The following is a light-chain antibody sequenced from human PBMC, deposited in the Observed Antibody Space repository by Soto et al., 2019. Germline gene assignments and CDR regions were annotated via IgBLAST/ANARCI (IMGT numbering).Light chain of an antibody. CDR1: QSISTN. J-gene: IGKJ2*01. V-gene: IGKV1-39*01. CDR3: QQSYMTFMYT. Sequence: DILMTQSPSSLSASAGDRVTITCRASQSISTNLNWYQQKPGKAPRLLIYGAYYLQSGVPSRFSGSGSGTDFTLTISSLQPADFATYYCQQSYMTFMYTFGQGTKVEIK. CDR2: GAY.